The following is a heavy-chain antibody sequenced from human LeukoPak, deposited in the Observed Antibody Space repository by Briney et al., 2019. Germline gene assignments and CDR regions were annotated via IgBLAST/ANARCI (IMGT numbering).Heavy chain of an antibody. J-gene: IGHJ4*02. V-gene: IGHV3-48*01. CDR1: GFAISDYS. CDR2: ISSSSNKV. D-gene: IGHD2-21*02. Sequence: GGSLRLSCAASGFAISDYSMNWVRQVPGKGLEWVSYISSSSNKVYYADSVKGRFTISRDNAKNSLFLQMNSLRADDTAVYYCARNFYCGGDCAISYFDYWGQGTLVTVSS. CDR3: ARNFYCGGDCAISYFDY.